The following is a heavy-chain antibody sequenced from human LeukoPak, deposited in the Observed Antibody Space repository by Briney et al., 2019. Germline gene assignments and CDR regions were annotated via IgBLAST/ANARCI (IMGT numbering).Heavy chain of an antibody. CDR2: ISGSGGGT. CDR3: AKDTSRSSNYYFDY. CDR1: GFTFSSYA. D-gene: IGHD2/OR15-2a*01. J-gene: IGHJ4*02. Sequence: GGSLRLSCAASGFTFSSYAMSWVRQAPGKGLEWVSAISGSGGGTYYADSVKGRFTISRDNSKNTLYLQMNSLRAEGTAVYYCAKDTSRSSNYYFDYWGQGSLVTV. V-gene: IGHV3-23*01.